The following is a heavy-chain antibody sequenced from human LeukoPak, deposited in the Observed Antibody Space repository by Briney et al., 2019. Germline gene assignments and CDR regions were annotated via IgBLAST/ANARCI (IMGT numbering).Heavy chain of an antibody. V-gene: IGHV4-39*01. CDR1: GGSISSSSYY. CDR2: IYYSGST. CDR3: ARPIVVVTASAFDN. J-gene: IGHJ3*02. D-gene: IGHD2-21*02. Sequence: WETLTLTCTVSGGSISSSSYYWGCLPPPPGQGRVWIGSIYYSGSTYYDPSVKGRFTISVDTSKNQFSLKLSSVTAADTAVYYCARPIVVVTASAFDNWGQGTMVTVSS.